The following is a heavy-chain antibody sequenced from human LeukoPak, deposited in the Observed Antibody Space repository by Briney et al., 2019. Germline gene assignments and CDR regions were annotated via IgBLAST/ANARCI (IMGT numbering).Heavy chain of an antibody. CDR3: ARASSGWVGYYYGMDV. V-gene: IGHV3-7*01. D-gene: IGHD6-19*01. Sequence: GGSLRLSCAASGFTFSSYWMSWVRQAPGKGLEWVANIKQDGSEKYYVDSVKGRFTISRDNAKNSLYLQMNSLRAEDTAVYYCARASSGWVGYYYGMDVWGQGTTVTVSS. CDR2: IKQDGSEK. CDR1: GFTFSSYW. J-gene: IGHJ6*02.